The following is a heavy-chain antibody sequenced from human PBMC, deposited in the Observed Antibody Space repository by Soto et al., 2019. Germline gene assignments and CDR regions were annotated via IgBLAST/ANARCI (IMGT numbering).Heavy chain of an antibody. CDR3: ARGLGP. Sequence: QLQLQESGSGLVKPSQTLSLTCAVSGGSMSSGGYFWSWIRQPPGKGLEWIGYIYHSGSTYYNPSPXRXXTVSVGRSKNQCSLKLSSVTAADTAVYYCARGLGPWGQGALVTVSS. J-gene: IGHJ5*02. CDR1: GGSMSSGGYF. V-gene: IGHV4-30-2*01. CDR2: IYHSGST. D-gene: IGHD3-10*01.